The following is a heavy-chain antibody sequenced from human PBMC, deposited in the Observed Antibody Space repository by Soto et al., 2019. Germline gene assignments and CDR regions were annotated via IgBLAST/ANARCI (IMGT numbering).Heavy chain of an antibody. Sequence: GGSLRLSCAASGFTFSSYAMSWVRQAPGKGLEWVSAISGSGGSTYYADSVKGRFTISRDNSKNTLYLQMNSLRAEDTAVYYCAKDLESWLDYSNYFDYWGQGTLVTVSS. V-gene: IGHV3-23*01. CDR1: GFTFSSYA. J-gene: IGHJ4*02. D-gene: IGHD4-4*01. CDR2: ISGSGGST. CDR3: AKDLESWLDYSNYFDY.